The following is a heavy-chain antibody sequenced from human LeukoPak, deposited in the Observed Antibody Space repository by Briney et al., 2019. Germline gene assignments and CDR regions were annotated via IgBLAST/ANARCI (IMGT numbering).Heavy chain of an antibody. D-gene: IGHD1-26*01. CDR1: GFTFSGYW. CDR2: ISSDGSST. Sequence: GGSLRLSCVASGFTFSGYWMHWVRHVPGKGLVWVSRISSDGSSTSYADSVKGRFTISRDNAKNTLYLQMSSLRAEDTAVYFCARLVGSYWYFDLWGRGTLVTVSS. V-gene: IGHV3-74*01. J-gene: IGHJ2*01. CDR3: ARLVGSYWYFDL.